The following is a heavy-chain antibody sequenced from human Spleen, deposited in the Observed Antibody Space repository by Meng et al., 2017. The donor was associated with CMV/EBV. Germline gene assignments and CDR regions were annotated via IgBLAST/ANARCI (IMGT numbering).Heavy chain of an antibody. CDR1: GGSISSYY. J-gene: IGHJ4*02. V-gene: IGHV4-59*08. CDR3: ARGQLVSMIVVVISHFFDY. Sequence: GSLRLSCTVPGGSISSYYWSWIRQPPGKGLEWIGYIYYSGSTNYNPSLKSRVTISVDTSKNQFSLKLNSVTAADTAVYYCARGQLVSMIVVVISHFFDYWSQGTLVTVSS. CDR2: IYYSGST. D-gene: IGHD3-22*01.